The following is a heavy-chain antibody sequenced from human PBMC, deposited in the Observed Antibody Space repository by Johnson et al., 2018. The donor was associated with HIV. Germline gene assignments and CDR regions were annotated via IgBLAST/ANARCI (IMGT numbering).Heavy chain of an antibody. CDR1: GFTFSSYA. J-gene: IGHJ3*02. V-gene: IGHV3-30*14. CDR2: ISYDGSNK. Sequence: VQLVESGGGVVQPGRSLRLSCAASGFTFSSYAMHWVRQAPGKGLEWVAVISYDGSNKYYADSVKGRFTISRDNSKNTLYLQMNSLRAEDTAVYYCARDTGIAARSGAFDIWGQWTMVTVSS. D-gene: IGHD6-6*01. CDR3: ARDTGIAARSGAFDI.